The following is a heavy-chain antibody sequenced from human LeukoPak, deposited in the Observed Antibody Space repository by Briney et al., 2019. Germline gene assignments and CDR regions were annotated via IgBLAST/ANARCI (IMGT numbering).Heavy chain of an antibody. CDR1: GFTVSSNY. D-gene: IGHD4-17*01. V-gene: IGHV3-30-3*01. Sequence: GGSLRLSCAASGFTVSSNYMSWVRQAPGKGLEWVAVISYDGSNKYYADSVKGRFTISRDNSKNTLHLQMNSLRAEDTAMYYCSTSHNGDPDHFDYWGQGTLVTVSS. CDR3: STSHNGDPDHFDY. J-gene: IGHJ4*02. CDR2: ISYDGSNK.